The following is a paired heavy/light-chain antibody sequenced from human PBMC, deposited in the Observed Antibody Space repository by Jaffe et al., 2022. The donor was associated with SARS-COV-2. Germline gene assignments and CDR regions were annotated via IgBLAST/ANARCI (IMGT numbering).Heavy chain of an antibody. J-gene: IGHJ6*03. Sequence: EVLLVESGGDLVQPGGSLKISCAASGFNLGSYSMNWVRQAPGKGLEWVAIIGDNGVTTYYADSVKGRFTISRDTSKGTVYLQMSGLRIEDTAVYYCAKKVLTARGYDCMDVWGKGTTVTVSS. CDR3: AKKVLTARGYDCMDV. CDR1: GFNLGSYS. D-gene: IGHD3-22*01. CDR2: IGDNGVTT. V-gene: IGHV3-23*04.
Light chain of an antibody. CDR3: QQYNNWPLT. V-gene: IGKV3-15*01. CDR2: GAS. J-gene: IGKJ4*01. CDR1: QSVRSN. Sequence: EIVMRQSPATLSVSPGERATLSCRASQSVRSNLAWYQQKPGQAPRLLIYGASTRATDIPARFSGSGSGTEFTLSISSLQSEDFALYYCQQYNNWPLTFGGGTRVEIK.